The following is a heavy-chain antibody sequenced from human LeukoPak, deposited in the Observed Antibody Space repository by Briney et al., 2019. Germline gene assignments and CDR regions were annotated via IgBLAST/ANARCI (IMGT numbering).Heavy chain of an antibody. Sequence: SETLSLTCAVYGGSFSGYYWSWIRQPPGKGLEWIGEINHSGSTNYNPSLKSRVTISVDTSKNQFSLKLSSVTAADTAVYYCARDYIMAAAGTRWFDPWGQGTLVTVSS. V-gene: IGHV4-34*01. CDR1: GGSFSGYY. D-gene: IGHD6-13*01. CDR2: INHSGST. CDR3: ARDYIMAAAGTRWFDP. J-gene: IGHJ5*02.